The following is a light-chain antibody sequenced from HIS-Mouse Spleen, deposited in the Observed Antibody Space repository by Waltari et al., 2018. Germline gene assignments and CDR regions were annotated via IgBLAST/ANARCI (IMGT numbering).Light chain of an antibody. V-gene: IGLV3-27*01. CDR1: VLAKKKY. Sequence: SYELTQPSSVSVSPGQTARITCPGDVLAKKKYARWFQQKPGQAPALVLYKDSERPSGVPERFSGSSSGTTVTLTISGAQVEDEADYYCYSAADNNLGVFGGGTKLTVL. CDR3: YSAADNNLGV. CDR2: KDS. J-gene: IGLJ3*02.